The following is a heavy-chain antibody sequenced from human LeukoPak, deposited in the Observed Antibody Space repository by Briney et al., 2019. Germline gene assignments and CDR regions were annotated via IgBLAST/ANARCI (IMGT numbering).Heavy chain of an antibody. CDR3: ARVFGAGYSDY. CDR1: GFTFSRYW. V-gene: IGHV3-7*01. D-gene: IGHD4/OR15-4a*01. CDR2: IKYDGSEK. Sequence: GGSLRLSCAASGFTFSRYWMNWVRQAPGKGLEWVANIKYDGSEKYYVDSVKGRVTISRDNAKNSLYLQMNSLRAEDTAVYYCARVFGAGYSDYWGQGTLVTVSS. J-gene: IGHJ4*02.